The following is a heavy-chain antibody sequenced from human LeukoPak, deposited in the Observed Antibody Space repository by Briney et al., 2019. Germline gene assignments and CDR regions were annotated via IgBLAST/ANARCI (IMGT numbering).Heavy chain of an antibody. Sequence: ASVKVSCKASGYTFTSYGISWVRQAPGQGLEWMGWINPNSGGTNYAQKFQGRVTMTRDTSISTAYMELSRLRSDDTAVYYCARESTYCGGDCYPDYWGQGTLVTVSS. CDR1: GYTFTSYG. CDR2: INPNSGGT. D-gene: IGHD2-21*01. CDR3: ARESTYCGGDCYPDY. V-gene: IGHV1-2*02. J-gene: IGHJ4*02.